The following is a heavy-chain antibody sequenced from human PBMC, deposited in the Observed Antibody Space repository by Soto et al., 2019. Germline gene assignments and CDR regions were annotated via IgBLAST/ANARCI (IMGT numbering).Heavy chain of an antibody. CDR2: IYYSGST. CDR1: GGSSSSGGYY. D-gene: IGHD3-10*01. J-gene: IGHJ5*02. CDR3: AIVEDVRVRGTYNRSDP. V-gene: IGHV4-31*03. Sequence: QVQLQESGPGLVKPGQTLSLTCTVSGGSSSSGGYYWGWIRQHLGKGLEWIGYIYYSGSTYYNPSRKNRVTITIDTSKNQCSLKLTGVAAADTAGYYCAIVEDVRVRGTYNRSDPWGQGTQVTLS.